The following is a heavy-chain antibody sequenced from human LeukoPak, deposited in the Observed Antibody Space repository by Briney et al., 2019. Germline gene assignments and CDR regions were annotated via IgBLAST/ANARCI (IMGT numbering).Heavy chain of an antibody. V-gene: IGHV4-39*01. CDR1: GGSISSSSHY. CDR2: IYYSGGT. J-gene: IGHJ4*02. CDR3: ARRYCSGGHCYYFDS. D-gene: IGHD2-15*01. Sequence: SETLSLTCTVSGGSISSSSHYWGWIRQPPGMGLEWIGIIYYSGGTYYNPSLNSRVTVSLDTSKNQFSLTVISVTAADTAVYYCARRYCSGGHCYYFDSWGQGTLVTVSS.